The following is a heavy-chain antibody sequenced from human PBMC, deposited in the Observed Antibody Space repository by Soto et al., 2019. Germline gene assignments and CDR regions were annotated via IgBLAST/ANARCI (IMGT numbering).Heavy chain of an antibody. CDR1: VGTFSSYA. CDR2: IIPILGIA. D-gene: IGHD5-18*01. CDR3: SREPSVDTAMVTPFDY. Sequence: ASVKVSCKASVGTFSSYAISWVRQAPGQGLEWMGGIIPILGIANYAQKFQGRVTITTDKSTSTAYMELSSLRSEAAAVYYCSREPSVDTAMVTPFDYWGQGTLVTVSS. V-gene: IGHV1-69*10. J-gene: IGHJ4*02.